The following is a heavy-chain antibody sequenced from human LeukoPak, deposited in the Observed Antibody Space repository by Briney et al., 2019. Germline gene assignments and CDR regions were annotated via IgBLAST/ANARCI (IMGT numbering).Heavy chain of an antibody. J-gene: IGHJ4*02. CDR1: GFTFSSYG. D-gene: IGHD4-17*01. CDR3: AKDRHSTVTTYYFDY. V-gene: IGHV3-30*02. CDR2: IWSGGSNK. Sequence: GGSLRLSCAASGFTFSSYGMHWVRQAPGKGLEWVAVIWSGGSNKYYADSVKGRFTISRDNSKNTLYLQMNSLRAEDTAVYYCAKDRHSTVTTYYFDYWGQGTLVTVSS.